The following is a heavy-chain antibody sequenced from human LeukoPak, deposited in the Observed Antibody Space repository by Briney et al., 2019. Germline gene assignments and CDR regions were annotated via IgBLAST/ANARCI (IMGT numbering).Heavy chain of an antibody. J-gene: IGHJ4*02. D-gene: IGHD2-2*02. Sequence: ASVKVSCKASGYTFTGYYMHWVRQAPGQGLEWMGWINPNSGGTNYAQKFQGWVTMTRDTSISTAYMELSRLRSDDTAVYYCARGPLVPAAIYRPYYFDYWGQGTLVIVSS. V-gene: IGHV1-2*04. CDR3: ARGPLVPAAIYRPYYFDY. CDR1: GYTFTGYY. CDR2: INPNSGGT.